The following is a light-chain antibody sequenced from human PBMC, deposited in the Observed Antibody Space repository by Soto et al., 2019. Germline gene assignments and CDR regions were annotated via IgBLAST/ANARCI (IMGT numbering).Light chain of an antibody. CDR3: QQYSKWPIT. Sequence: DIIMTQSPATLSVSPGERATLSCRASQSVNSNYLAWYQQHPGQPPRLLIYGISTRATGIPARFSGSGSGTEFSLTISSLQSEDFAVYYCQQYSKWPITFGQGTRLEIK. J-gene: IGKJ5*01. V-gene: IGKV3-15*01. CDR2: GIS. CDR1: QSVNSN.